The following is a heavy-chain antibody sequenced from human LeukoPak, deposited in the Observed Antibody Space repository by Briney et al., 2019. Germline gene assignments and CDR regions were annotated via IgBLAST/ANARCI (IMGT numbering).Heavy chain of an antibody. CDR3: ARVSFGELFFDY. CDR2: IYHSGST. CDR1: SGSISSGGYY. J-gene: IGHJ4*02. V-gene: IGHV4-30-2*01. D-gene: IGHD3-10*01. Sequence: PSETLSLTCTVSSGSISSGGYYWSWIRQPPGKGLEWIGYIYHSGSTYYNPSLKSRVTISVDRSKNQFSLKLSSVTAADTAVYYCARVSFGELFFDYWGQGTLVTVSS.